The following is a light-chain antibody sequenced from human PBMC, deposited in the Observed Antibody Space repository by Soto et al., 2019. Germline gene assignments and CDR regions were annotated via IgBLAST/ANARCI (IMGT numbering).Light chain of an antibody. J-gene: IGLJ1*01. CDR1: NSNIGSNT. CDR3: AAWDDSLNGRV. Sequence: QSVLTQPPSASGTPGQRVTISCSGSNSNIGSNTVNWYQQLPGTAPKLLIYYDNLRPSGVPDRISGSKSGTSASLAISGPQSDDEADSYCAAWDDSLNGRVFGTGTKLTVL. CDR2: YDN. V-gene: IGLV1-44*01.